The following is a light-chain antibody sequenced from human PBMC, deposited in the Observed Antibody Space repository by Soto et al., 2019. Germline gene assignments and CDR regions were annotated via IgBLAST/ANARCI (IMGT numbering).Light chain of an antibody. V-gene: IGLV2-14*01. Sequence: QSALTQPASVSGSPGQSITISCTGTSSDVGGYNYVSWYQQHPGKAPKLMIYEVSNRPSGVSNRFSGSKSGNTASLTICGLQAEDEAAYYCSSYKSSSPYVSGTGTKVTVL. CDR1: SSDVGGYNY. J-gene: IGLJ1*01. CDR2: EVS. CDR3: SSYKSSSPYV.